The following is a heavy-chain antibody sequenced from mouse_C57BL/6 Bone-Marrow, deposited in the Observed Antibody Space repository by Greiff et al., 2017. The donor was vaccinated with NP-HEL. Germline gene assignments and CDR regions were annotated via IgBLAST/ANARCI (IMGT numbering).Heavy chain of an antibody. D-gene: IGHD2-3*01. V-gene: IGHV1-82*01. CDR3: ARFGIYDGYYVGFAY. CDR2: IYPGDGDT. Sequence: QVQLQQSGPELVKPGASVKISCKASGYAFSSSWMNWVKQRPGKGLEWIGRIYPGDGDTNYNGKFKGKATLTADKSSSTAYMQLSSLTSEDSAVYFCARFGIYDGYYVGFAYWGQGTLVTVSA. CDR1: GYAFSSSW. J-gene: IGHJ3*01.